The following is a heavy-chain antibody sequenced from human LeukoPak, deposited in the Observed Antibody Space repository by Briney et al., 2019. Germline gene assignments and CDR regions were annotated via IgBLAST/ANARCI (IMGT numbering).Heavy chain of an antibody. CDR2: INHSGSI. CDR1: GGSFSGYY. J-gene: IGHJ4*02. CDR3: ARQNGVGLFSLP. V-gene: IGHV4-34*01. Sequence: SETLSLTCAVYGGSFSGYYWSWIRQSPGKGLEWIGEINHSGSITYNPSLKSRVTISVDTSKKQFSLKLSSVTAADTAVYYCARQNGVGLFSLPGGQGILVTVSS. D-gene: IGHD2-8*01.